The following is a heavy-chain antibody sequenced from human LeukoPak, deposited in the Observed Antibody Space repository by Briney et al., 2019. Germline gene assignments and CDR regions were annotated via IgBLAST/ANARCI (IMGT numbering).Heavy chain of an antibody. J-gene: IGHJ3*02. Sequence: GGSLRLSCAASGFTFSDYYMSWIRQAPGKGREWVSYISSSGSTIYYADSVKGRFTISRDNAKNSLYLQMNSLRAEDTAVYYCASGPPTYYYDSSDPGAFDIWGQGTMVTVSS. D-gene: IGHD3-22*01. CDR3: ASGPPTYYYDSSDPGAFDI. V-gene: IGHV3-11*04. CDR1: GFTFSDYY. CDR2: ISSSGSTI.